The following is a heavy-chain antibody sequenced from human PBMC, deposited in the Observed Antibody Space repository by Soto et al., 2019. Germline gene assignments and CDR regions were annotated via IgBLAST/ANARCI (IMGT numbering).Heavy chain of an antibody. CDR1: GGTFSSYA. CDR3: ARDRVGYFDCPLKKSCYYYGMDV. CDR2: IIPIFGTA. Sequence: QVQLVQSGAEVKKPGSSVKVSCKASGGTFSSYAISWVRQAPGQGIEWMGGIIPIFGTANYAQKFQGRVTITADESTSTAYMELSSLRSEDTAVYYCARDRVGYFDCPLKKSCYYYGMDVWGQGTTVTVSS. D-gene: IGHD3-9*01. V-gene: IGHV1-69*01. J-gene: IGHJ6*02.